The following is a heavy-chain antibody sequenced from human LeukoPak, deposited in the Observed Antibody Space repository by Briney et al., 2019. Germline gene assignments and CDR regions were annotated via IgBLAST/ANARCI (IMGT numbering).Heavy chain of an antibody. CDR1: GGSISSSSYY. D-gene: IGHD6-19*01. J-gene: IGHJ3*02. V-gene: IGHV4-39*01. Sequence: PSETLSLTCTVSGGSISSSSYYWGWIRQPPGKGLEWIGSIYYSGSTYYNPSLKSRVTISVDTSKNQFSLKLSSVTAADTAVYYCARSPQQWLVRVTGAFDTWGQGTMVTVSS. CDR2: IYYSGST. CDR3: ARSPQQWLVRVTGAFDT.